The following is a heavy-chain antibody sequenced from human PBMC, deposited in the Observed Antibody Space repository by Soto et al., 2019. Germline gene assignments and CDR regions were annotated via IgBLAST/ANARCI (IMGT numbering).Heavy chain of an antibody. J-gene: IGHJ3*02. V-gene: IGHV3-48*01. Sequence: EVQLVESGGGLVQPGGSLRLSCAASGFTFSSYSMNWVRQAPGKGLEWVSYISSSSSTIYYADSVKGRFTISRDNAKNSLYLQMNSLRAEDTAVYYCARDHSGSYHNAFDIWGQGTMVTVSS. CDR2: ISSSSSTI. CDR3: ARDHSGSYHNAFDI. D-gene: IGHD1-26*01. CDR1: GFTFSSYS.